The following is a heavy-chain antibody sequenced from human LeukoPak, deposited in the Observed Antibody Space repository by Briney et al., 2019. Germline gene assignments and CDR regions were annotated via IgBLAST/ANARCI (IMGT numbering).Heavy chain of an antibody. D-gene: IGHD3-10*01. Sequence: GGSLRLSCEASGFTFGDYWMHWVRQAPGKGLLWVSQINSDGSSTDYADSVKGRFTISGDNTKNTLYLQMNSLRAEDTAVYYCAKDPLVRGLTYDSWGQGTLVTVSS. V-gene: IGHV3-74*01. J-gene: IGHJ4*02. CDR1: GFTFGDYW. CDR2: INSDGSST. CDR3: AKDPLVRGLTYDS.